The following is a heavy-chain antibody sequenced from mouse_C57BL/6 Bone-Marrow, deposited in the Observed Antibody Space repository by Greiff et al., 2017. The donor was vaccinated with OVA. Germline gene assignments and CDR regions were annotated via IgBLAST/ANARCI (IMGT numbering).Heavy chain of an antibody. J-gene: IGHJ2*01. D-gene: IGHD1-1*01. Sequence: QVQLQQSGAELARPGASVKMSCKASGYTFTSYTMHWVKQRPGQGLEWIGYINPSSGYTKYNQKFKDKATLTADKYSSTAYMQLSSLTSEDSAVYYCARWVITTVVAGLDYWGQGTTRTVSS. CDR1: GYTFTSYT. CDR3: ARWVITTVVAGLDY. CDR2: INPSSGYT. V-gene: IGHV1-4*01.